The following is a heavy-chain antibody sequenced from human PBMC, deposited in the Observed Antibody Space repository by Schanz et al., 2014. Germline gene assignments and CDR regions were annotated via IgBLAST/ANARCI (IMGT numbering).Heavy chain of an antibody. Sequence: QVQLVESGGGVVQPGRSLRLSCAASGFTFSSYGLHWVRQAPGKGLEWVAVIRYDGRNKNFVESVKGRFTISRDTSKNTLYLLLNSLRAEDTAVYYCARDQYYFGSGNPFDIWGQGTMVTVSS. CDR3: ARDQYYFGSGNPFDI. J-gene: IGHJ3*02. V-gene: IGHV3-33*01. CDR1: GFTFSSYG. CDR2: IRYDGRNK. D-gene: IGHD3-10*01.